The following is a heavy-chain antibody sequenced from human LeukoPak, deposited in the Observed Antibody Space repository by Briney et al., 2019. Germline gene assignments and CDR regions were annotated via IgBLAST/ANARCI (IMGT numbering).Heavy chain of an antibody. J-gene: IGHJ4*02. CDR1: GGSISSYY. CDR3: ARGYDTSGYYPYYFDY. Sequence: SETLSLTCTVSGGSISSYYWGWIRQPPGKGLEWIGYIYYSGSTNYNPSLKSRVTISVDTSKNQFSLELSSVTAADTAVYYCARGYDTSGYYPYYFDYWGQGTLVTVSS. D-gene: IGHD3-22*01. CDR2: IYYSGST. V-gene: IGHV4-59*01.